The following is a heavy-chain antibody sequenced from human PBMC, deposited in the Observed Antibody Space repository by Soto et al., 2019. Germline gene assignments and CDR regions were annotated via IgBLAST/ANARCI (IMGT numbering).Heavy chain of an antibody. D-gene: IGHD6-19*01. CDR1: GFTLSVST. J-gene: IGHJ3*02. CDR2: IRNKANNYAT. CDR3: ARREAVTENAGFAFDI. V-gene: IGHV3-73*01. Sequence: GSLRLSCTASGFTLSVSTIHWVRQASWKGLEWVGRIRNKANNYATANAASVKGRFTISRDDSKNMAYLQMNSLKTEDTAVYYCARREAVTENAGFAFDIWGQGTMVTVSS.